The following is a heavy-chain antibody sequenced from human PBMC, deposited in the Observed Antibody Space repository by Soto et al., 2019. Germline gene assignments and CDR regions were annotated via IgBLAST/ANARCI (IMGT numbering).Heavy chain of an antibody. J-gene: IGHJ4*02. CDR2: IYYSGST. CDR1: GGSISSSSYY. CDR3: ARHSRHYGGNSVWGY. D-gene: IGHD3-16*01. Sequence: QLQLQESGPGLVKPSETLSLTCTVSGGSISSSSYYWGWIRQPPGKGLEWIGSIYYSGSTYYNPSRKSRGTISVDTSKNQFSLKLSSVTAADTAVYYCARHSRHYGGNSVWGYWGQGTLVTVSS. V-gene: IGHV4-39*01.